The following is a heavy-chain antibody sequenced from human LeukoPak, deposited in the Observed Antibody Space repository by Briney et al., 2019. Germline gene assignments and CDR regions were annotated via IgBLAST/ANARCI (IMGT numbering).Heavy chain of an antibody. D-gene: IGHD3-22*01. Sequence: GGSRSLSCAASGFTFSSYSMNWVRQAPGKGLEWVSSISSSSSYIYYADSVKGRFTISRDNAKNSLYLQMNSLRAEDTAVYYCASRIRPDSSGYTLAHWGQGTLVTVSS. CDR3: ASRIRPDSSGYTLAH. CDR1: GFTFSSYS. V-gene: IGHV3-21*01. J-gene: IGHJ4*02. CDR2: ISSSSSYI.